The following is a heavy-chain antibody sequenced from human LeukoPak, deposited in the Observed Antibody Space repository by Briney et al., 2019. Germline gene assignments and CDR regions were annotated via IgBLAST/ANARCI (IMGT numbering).Heavy chain of an antibody. CDR2: MNPNSGNT. J-gene: IGHJ6*02. CDR1: GYTFTSYD. Sequence: ASVKVSCKASGYTFTSYDINWVRQATGQGLEWMGWMNPNSGNTGYAQKFQGRVTMTRNTSISTAYMELSSLRSEDTAVYYCARVGAGTNTYYYYGMNVWGQGTTVTVSS. V-gene: IGHV1-8*01. CDR3: ARVGAGTNTYYYYGMNV. D-gene: IGHD3-10*01.